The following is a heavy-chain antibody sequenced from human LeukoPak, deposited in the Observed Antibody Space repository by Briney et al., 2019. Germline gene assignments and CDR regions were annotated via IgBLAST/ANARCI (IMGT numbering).Heavy chain of an antibody. CDR1: GFTFSSYE. CDR3: AKIGPGVLSYYFDY. CDR2: ISSSGSTI. D-gene: IGHD2-8*01. J-gene: IGHJ4*02. V-gene: IGHV3-48*03. Sequence: PGGSPRLSCAASGFTFSSYEMNWVRQAPGKGLEWVSYISSSGSTIYYADSVKGRFTISRDNAKNSLYLQMNSLRAEDTAVYYCAKIGPGVLSYYFDYWGQGTLVTVSS.